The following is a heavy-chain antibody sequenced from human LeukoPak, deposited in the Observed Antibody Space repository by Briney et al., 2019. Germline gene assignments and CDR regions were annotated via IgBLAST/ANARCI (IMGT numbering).Heavy chain of an antibody. CDR1: GGSISSYY. CDR2: IYYSGTT. CDR3: ARMVRGVIDAFEI. J-gene: IGHJ3*02. V-gene: IGHV4-59*01. D-gene: IGHD3-10*01. Sequence: SETLSLTCTASGGSISSYYWSWIRQPPGKGLEWIAYIYYSGTTKYNASPKSRVTMSVDTSKNQFSLKLSSVTAADTAVYYCARMVRGVIDAFEIWGQGTMVTVSS.